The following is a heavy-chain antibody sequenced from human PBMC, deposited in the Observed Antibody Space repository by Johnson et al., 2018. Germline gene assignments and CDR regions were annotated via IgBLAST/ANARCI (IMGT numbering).Heavy chain of an antibody. J-gene: IGHJ6*02. CDR1: GGTFSSYA. CDR3: ASSSGYVINYYYGMDV. V-gene: IGHV1-69*01. Sequence: QVQLVESGAEVKKPGASVKVSCKASGGTFSSYAISWVRQAPGQGLEWMGGIIPIFGTANYAQKFQGRGTINADESTSTAPMELSSLTSEDTAVYFCASSSGYVINYYYGMDVWGQGTTVTVSS. CDR2: IIPIFGTA. D-gene: IGHD5-12*01.